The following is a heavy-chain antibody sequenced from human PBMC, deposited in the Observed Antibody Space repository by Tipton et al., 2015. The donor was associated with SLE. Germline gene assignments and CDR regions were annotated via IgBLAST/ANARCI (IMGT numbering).Heavy chain of an antibody. CDR3: ARGGNWGGWYFDL. CDR2: IYTSGST. V-gene: IGHV4-61*02. CDR1: GGSISSGSYY. J-gene: IGHJ2*01. Sequence: TLSLTCTVSGGSISSGSYYWSWIRQPAGKGLEWIGRIYTSGSTNYNPSLESRVTISIDTSKSQFSLKLNSVTAADTAVYYCARGGNWGGWYFDLWGRGTLVTVSS. D-gene: IGHD7-27*01.